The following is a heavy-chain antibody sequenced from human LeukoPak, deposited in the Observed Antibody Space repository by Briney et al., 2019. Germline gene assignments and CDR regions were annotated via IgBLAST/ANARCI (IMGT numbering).Heavy chain of an antibody. V-gene: IGHV4-61*02. D-gene: IGHD2-2*01. CDR2: IYTSGST. J-gene: IGHJ5*02. CDR3: ARVKPAAMPEDGNWFDP. CDR1: GGSISSGSYY. Sequence: PSQTLSLTCTVSGGSISSGSYYWSWIRQPARKGLQWIGRIYTSGSTNYNPSLKSRVTISVDTAKNQFSLKLSPVTAPDTAVYYCARVKPAAMPEDGNWFDPWGQGTLVTVSS.